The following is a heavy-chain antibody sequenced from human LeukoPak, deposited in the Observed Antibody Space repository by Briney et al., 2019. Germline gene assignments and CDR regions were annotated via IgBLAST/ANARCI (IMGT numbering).Heavy chain of an antibody. D-gene: IGHD2-15*01. CDR1: GDSISGYY. CDR2: IPTTENT. CDR3: AIHSFGYLLWLRLGYLGS. J-gene: IGHJ4*02. Sequence: SDTLSLTCTVSGDSISGYYWNWIRQTPGKGLEWIGNIPTTENTRYNPSLKDRALLSLDSSRNQVTLSLTSVAAADTAGYFCAIHSFGYLLWLRLGYLGSWGQGGLVSVAS. V-gene: IGHV4-4*09.